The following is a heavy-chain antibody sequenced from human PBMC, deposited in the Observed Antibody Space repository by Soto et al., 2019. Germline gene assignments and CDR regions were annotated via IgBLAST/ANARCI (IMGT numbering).Heavy chain of an antibody. CDR1: GFTFAGYT. J-gene: IGHJ3*02. D-gene: IGHD6-19*01. CDR3: ARLRGEKYGSAWYDVFDI. Sequence: EVQLLESGGGLVQPGGSLRLSCVASGFTFAGYTMTWVRQAPGKGLEWVSTIGNNAVNTVYADSVKGRFTISRDNSQNTLFLQMNSQRAEDTAIYYCARLRGEKYGSAWYDVFDIWGQGTMVTVSS. CDR2: IGNNAVNT. V-gene: IGHV3-23*01.